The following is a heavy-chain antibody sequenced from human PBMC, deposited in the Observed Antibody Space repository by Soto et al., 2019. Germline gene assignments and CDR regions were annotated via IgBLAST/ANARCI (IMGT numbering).Heavy chain of an antibody. CDR3: ARVYYDKAFDS. CDR1: RYYGGSGYY. CDR2: IYHSGST. J-gene: IGHJ3*02. D-gene: IGHD3-22*01. Sequence: SATLSSTCDHSRYYGGSGYYSAWIRQPPGKGLEWIGSIYHSGSTYYNPSLKSRVTISVDTSKNQFSPKLSSVTAADTAVYYCARVYYDKAFDSWGQGTTVT. V-gene: IGHV4-38-2*01.